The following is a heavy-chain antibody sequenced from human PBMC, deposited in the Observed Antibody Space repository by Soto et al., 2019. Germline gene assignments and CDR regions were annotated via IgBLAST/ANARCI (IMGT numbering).Heavy chain of an antibody. CDR1: GYTFSGYY. V-gene: IGHV1-2*04. CDR2: INPNSGGT. D-gene: IGHD2-2*01. Sequence: ASVKGSCKASGYTFSGYYIHWVRQAPGQGPECMGWINPNSGGTNYAQKFQGWVTMTRDTSISTAYMELSRLRSDDTAVYYCAREIGYGSTRWVPVVKGGFDVWGQGTTVTVSS. J-gene: IGHJ6*02. CDR3: AREIGYGSTRWVPVVKGGFDV.